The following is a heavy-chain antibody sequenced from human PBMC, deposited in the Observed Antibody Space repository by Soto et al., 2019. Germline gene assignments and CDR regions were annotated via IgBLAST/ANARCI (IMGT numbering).Heavy chain of an antibody. V-gene: IGHV3-30-3*01. CDR2: ISYDGSNK. Sequence: GGSLRLSCAASGFTFSSYAMHWVRQAPGKGLEWVAVISYDGSNKYYADSVKGRFTISRDNSKNTLYLQMNSLRAEDTAVYYCASSDSPSSAPFYWGQGTLVTVSS. D-gene: IGHD2-21*02. J-gene: IGHJ4*02. CDR1: GFTFSSYA. CDR3: ASSDSPSSAPFY.